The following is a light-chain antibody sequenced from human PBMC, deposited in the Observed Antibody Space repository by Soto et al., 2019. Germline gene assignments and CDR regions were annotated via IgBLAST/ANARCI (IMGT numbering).Light chain of an antibody. CDR2: DGS. CDR1: NIGIYS. V-gene: IGLV3-21*02. Sequence: SYELTEPPSGAVAPGQTARITCGGNNIGIYSVHWYQQRPGQAPVLVVYDGSDRPSGIPERFSGSNSGNTATLTIGRVEAADEADYYCQVWDNNGGHNYVFGTGPKVTVL. J-gene: IGLJ1*01. CDR3: QVWDNNGGHNYV.